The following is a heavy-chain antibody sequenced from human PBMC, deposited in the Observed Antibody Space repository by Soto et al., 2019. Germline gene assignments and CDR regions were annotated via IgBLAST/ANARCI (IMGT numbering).Heavy chain of an antibody. D-gene: IGHD3-22*01. V-gene: IGHV3-21*01. J-gene: IGHJ6*03. Sequence: EVRLVASGGGLVKPGGSLRLSCAASGFTFSSYTMNWVRQPPGKGLEWVSSVSTSSIDIFYADSVKGRFTISRDNAKNSRYLQMNSLTAEDTAVYYCARMRGDISDMDVWGKGTTVTVSS. CDR2: VSTSSIDI. CDR3: ARMRGDISDMDV. CDR1: GFTFSSYT.